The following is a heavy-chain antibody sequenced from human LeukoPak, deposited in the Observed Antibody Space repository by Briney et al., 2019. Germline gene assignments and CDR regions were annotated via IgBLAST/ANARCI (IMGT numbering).Heavy chain of an antibody. CDR1: GFTFSSYG. Sequence: GRSLRLSCAASGFTFSSYGMHWVRQAPGKGLEWVAVISYDGSNKYYADSVKGRFTISRDNSKNTLYLQMNSLRAEDTAVYYCAKGARGVTVVDYWGQGTLVTVSS. J-gene: IGHJ4*02. V-gene: IGHV3-30*18. CDR3: AKGARGVTVVDY. CDR2: ISYDGSNK. D-gene: IGHD2-21*02.